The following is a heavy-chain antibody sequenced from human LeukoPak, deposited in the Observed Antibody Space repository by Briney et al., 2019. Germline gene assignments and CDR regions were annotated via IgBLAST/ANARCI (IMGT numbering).Heavy chain of an antibody. D-gene: IGHD6-25*01. J-gene: IGHJ2*01. Sequence: GGSLRLSCAASGFTFSNYAMSWVRQAPGKGLEWVSTISGSGGSTYYADSVKGRFTISRDNSKNTLYLQMNSLRAEDTAIYYCAKDLGVSGWYFDLWGRGTLVTVSS. CDR3: AKDLGVSGWYFDL. CDR2: ISGSGGST. V-gene: IGHV3-23*01. CDR1: GFTFSNYA.